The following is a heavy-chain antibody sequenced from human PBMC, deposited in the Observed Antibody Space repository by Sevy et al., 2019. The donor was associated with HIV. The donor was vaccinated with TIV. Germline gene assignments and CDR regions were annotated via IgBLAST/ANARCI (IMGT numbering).Heavy chain of an antibody. J-gene: IGHJ6*02. V-gene: IGHV4-30-2*01. Sequence: SETLSLTCAVSGDSINGEDSSWTWIRQPPGKGLEWIGFIYHSGNTYYTPSLKSRATISVDRTKNQFSLNWRSVTAAASAGNYCARGLTILGALNSRGMAVWGQGTSVTVSS. D-gene: IGHD3-3*01. CDR1: GDSINGEDSS. CDR2: IYHSGNT. CDR3: ARGLTILGALNSRGMAV.